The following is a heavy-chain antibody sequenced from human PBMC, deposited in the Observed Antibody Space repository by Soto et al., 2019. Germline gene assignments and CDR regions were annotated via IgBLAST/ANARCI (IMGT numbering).Heavy chain of an antibody. CDR1: GGSISSGGYY. CDR2: IYYSGST. D-gene: IGHD2-15*01. Sequence: QVQLQESGPGLVKPSQTLSLTCTVSGGSISSGGYYWSWIRQHPGKGLEWIGYIYYSGSTYYNPSLKSRVAISVDTSKNQFSLKLSSVTAADTAVYYCARGSVVAATLFDYWGQGTLVTVSS. V-gene: IGHV4-31*03. J-gene: IGHJ4*02. CDR3: ARGSVVAATLFDY.